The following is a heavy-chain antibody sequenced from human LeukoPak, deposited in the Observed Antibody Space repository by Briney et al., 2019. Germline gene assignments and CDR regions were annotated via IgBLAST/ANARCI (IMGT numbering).Heavy chain of an antibody. J-gene: IGHJ4*02. CDR1: GFTFSSYG. V-gene: IGHV3-33*06. D-gene: IGHD3-10*01. CDR2: IWYDGNNK. Sequence: PGRSLRLSCAASGFTFSSYGMHWVRQAPDKGLEWVAVIWYDGNNKYYADSVKGRFTISRDNSKNTLYLQMNSLRPEDTAVYYCAKDWGYRTMVRYYFHYWAQGALVTVSS. CDR3: AKDWGYRTMVRYYFHY.